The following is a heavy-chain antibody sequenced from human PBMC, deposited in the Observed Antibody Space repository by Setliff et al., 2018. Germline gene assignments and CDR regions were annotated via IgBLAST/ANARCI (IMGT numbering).Heavy chain of an antibody. D-gene: IGHD2-15*01. CDR3: ARTCSGSGCYAGLES. V-gene: IGHV3-21*01. CDR1: GLPFSNSN. J-gene: IGHJ5*02. CDR2: ISSISNYI. Sequence: PGGSLRLSCVASGLPFSNSNMNWVRQAPGEGLEWVSSISSISNYIYYADSVKGRFTISRDNAKNSLFLQMNNLRAEDTALYYCARTCSGSGCYAGLESWGQGTPVTVSS.